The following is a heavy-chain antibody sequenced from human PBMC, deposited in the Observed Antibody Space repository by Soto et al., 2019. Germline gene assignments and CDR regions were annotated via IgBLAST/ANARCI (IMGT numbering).Heavy chain of an antibody. J-gene: IGHJ4*02. D-gene: IGHD3-9*01. CDR3: AAAYYDILTGYYKGSDY. Sequence: SVKVSCKASGFTFTSSAVQWVRQARGQRLEWIGWIVVGSGNTNYAQKFQERVTITRDMSSSTAYMELSSLRSEDTAVYYCAAAYYDILTGYYKGSDYWGQGTLVTVSS. CDR1: GFTFTSSA. V-gene: IGHV1-58*01. CDR2: IVVGSGNT.